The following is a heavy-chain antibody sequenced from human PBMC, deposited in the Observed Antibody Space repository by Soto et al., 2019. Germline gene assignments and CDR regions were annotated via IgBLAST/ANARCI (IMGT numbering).Heavy chain of an antibody. CDR1: GYTFTSYY. CDR2: INPSGGST. Sequence: GASVKVSCKASGYTFTSYYMHWVRQAPGQGLEWMGIINPSGGSTSYAQKFQGRVTMTRDTSTSTVYMELSSLRSEDTAVYYCARDAEGAKVPVYSSGWYPSLDYWGQGTLVTVSS. CDR3: ARDAEGAKVPVYSSGWYPSLDY. D-gene: IGHD6-19*01. V-gene: IGHV1-46*01. J-gene: IGHJ4*02.